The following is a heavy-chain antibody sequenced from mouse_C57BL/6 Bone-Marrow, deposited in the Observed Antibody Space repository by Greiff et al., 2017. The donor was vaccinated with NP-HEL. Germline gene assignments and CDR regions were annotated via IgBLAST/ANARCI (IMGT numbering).Heavy chain of an antibody. CDR3: ARGASSYLDY. V-gene: IGHV1-19*01. Sequence: EVQLQQSGPVLVKPGASVKMSCKASGYTFTDYYMNWVKQSHGKSLEWIGVINPYNGGTSYNQKFKGKATLTVDKSSSTAYMELNSLTSEDSAVYYCARGASSYLDYWGQGTTLTVSS. D-gene: IGHD1-1*01. J-gene: IGHJ2*01. CDR2: INPYNGGT. CDR1: GYTFTDYY.